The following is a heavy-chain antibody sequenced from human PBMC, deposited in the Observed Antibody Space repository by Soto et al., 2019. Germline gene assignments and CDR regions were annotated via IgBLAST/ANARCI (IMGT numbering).Heavy chain of an antibody. Sequence: SVKVSCKASGGTFSSYAISWVRQAPGQGLEWMGGIIPIFGTANYAQKFQGRVTITADESTSTAYMELSSLRSEDTAVYYCARTPKYYYDSSGYYSPPLYFQHWGQGTLVTVSS. CDR2: IIPIFGTA. CDR3: ARTPKYYYDSSGYYSPPLYFQH. D-gene: IGHD3-22*01. CDR1: GGTFSSYA. V-gene: IGHV1-69*13. J-gene: IGHJ1*01.